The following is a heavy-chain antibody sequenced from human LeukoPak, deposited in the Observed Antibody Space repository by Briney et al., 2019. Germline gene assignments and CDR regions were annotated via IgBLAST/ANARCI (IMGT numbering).Heavy chain of an antibody. D-gene: IGHD6-13*01. CDR3: ARGVEASGVGFYAFDI. CDR2: LYNGGDT. CDR1: GASIGSFY. V-gene: IGHV4-4*07. J-gene: IGHJ3*02. Sequence: RASETLSLTCTVSGASIGSFYWVWILQPAGKGLEWIGRLYNGGDTNYSPSLRSRVTMPVDTSKNQFSLKLKSVTAADTAVYYCARGVEASGVGFYAFDIWGQGTMVTVSS.